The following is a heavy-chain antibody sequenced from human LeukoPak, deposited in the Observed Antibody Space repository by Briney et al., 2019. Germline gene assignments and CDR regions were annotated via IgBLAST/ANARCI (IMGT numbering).Heavy chain of an antibody. V-gene: IGHV3-30-3*01. CDR3: ARDHIVATKHGHFDY. CDR2: ISYDGSNK. J-gene: IGHJ4*02. Sequence: GSLRLSCAASGFTFSSYAMHWVRQAPGKGLEWVAVISYDGSNKYYADSVKGRFTISRDNSKNTLYLQMNSLRAEDTAVYYCARDHIVATKHGHFDYWGQGTLVTVSS. D-gene: IGHD5-12*01. CDR1: GFTFSSYA.